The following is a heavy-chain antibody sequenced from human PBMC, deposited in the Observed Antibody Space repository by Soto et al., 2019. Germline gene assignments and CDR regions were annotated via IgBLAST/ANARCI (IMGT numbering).Heavy chain of an antibody. CDR3: ARDADYGGSRGGMDV. Sequence: QVRLEESGPGLVKPSETLSLICSVSGGSVNNADYFWSWIRHHPENGLEWIGYIYYSGSTRYNPSFKTRATLSIDTSKNQFTLRLNSVTGADTAVYFCARDADYGGSRGGMDVWGRGPRSPCH. CDR1: GGSVNNADYF. CDR2: IYYSGST. J-gene: IGHJ6*02. V-gene: IGHV4-31*03. D-gene: IGHD4-17*01.